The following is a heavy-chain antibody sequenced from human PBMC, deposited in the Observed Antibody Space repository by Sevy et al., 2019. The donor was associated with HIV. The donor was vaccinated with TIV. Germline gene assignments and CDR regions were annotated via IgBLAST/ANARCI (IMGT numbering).Heavy chain of an antibody. J-gene: IGHJ5*02. CDR3: ARDRGAVRWFDP. V-gene: IGHV3-53*01. D-gene: IGHD3-10*01. CDR1: GFTVSSNY. Sequence: GGSLRLSCAASGFTVSSNYMSWVRQAPGKGLECVSVIYSGGSTYYADSVKGRFTISRDNSKNTLYLQMNSLRAEDTAVYCCARDRGAVRWFDPWGQGTLVTVSS. CDR2: IYSGGST.